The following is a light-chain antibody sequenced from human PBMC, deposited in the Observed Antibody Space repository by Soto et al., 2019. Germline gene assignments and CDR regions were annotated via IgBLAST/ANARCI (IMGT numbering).Light chain of an antibody. CDR3: RSYTASSTLV. CDR2: EVT. V-gene: IGLV2-14*01. J-gene: IGLJ2*01. Sequence: QSALTQPASVSGSPGQSITISCTGTSSDVGGYNHVSWYQHHPGKAPKLMLYEVTNRPSGVSNRFSGSKSGNAASLTISGLQAEDEADYYCRSYTASSTLVFGGGTKLTVL. CDR1: SSDVGGYNH.